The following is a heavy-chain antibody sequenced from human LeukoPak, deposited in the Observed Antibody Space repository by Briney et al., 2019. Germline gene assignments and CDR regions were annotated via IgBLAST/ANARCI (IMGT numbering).Heavy chain of an antibody. CDR1: GGSISSGGYY. CDR2: TYYSGST. V-gene: IGHV4-31*03. Sequence: PSETLSLTCTVSGGSISSGGYYWSWIRQHPGKGLEWIGYTYYSGSTYYNPSLKSRVTISVDTSKNQFSLKLSSVTAADTAVYYCARSGYSSSWYFDYWGQGTLVTVSS. J-gene: IGHJ4*02. CDR3: ARSGYSSSWYFDY. D-gene: IGHD6-13*01.